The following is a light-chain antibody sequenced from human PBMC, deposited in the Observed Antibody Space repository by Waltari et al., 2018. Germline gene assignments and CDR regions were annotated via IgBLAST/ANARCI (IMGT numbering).Light chain of an antibody. V-gene: IGLV1-47*01. Sequence: QSVLTQPPSASGTPGQRVTISCSGSSSNIGSNYVYWYQQLPGTAPKLLICRNHERPSGVPDRFSCSKSGTSASLAISGLRSEDEADYYCASWDDSLRGVFGTGTKVTVL. CDR1: SSNIGSNY. CDR3: ASWDDSLRGV. J-gene: IGLJ1*01. CDR2: RNH.